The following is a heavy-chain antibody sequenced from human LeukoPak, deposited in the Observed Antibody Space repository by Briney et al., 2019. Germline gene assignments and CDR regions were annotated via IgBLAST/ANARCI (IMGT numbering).Heavy chain of an antibody. D-gene: IGHD2-21*02. CDR3: ARGPPYIVVATAIGFFDY. J-gene: IGHJ4*02. Sequence: PSQTLSLTCAVSGGSISSGGYSWSWIRQPPGKGLEWIGEINHSGSTNYNPSLKSRVTISVDTSKNQFSLKVSSVTAADTAVYYCARGPPYIVVATAIGFFDYWGQGTLDTVSS. V-gene: IGHV4-30-2*01. CDR1: GGSISSGGYS. CDR2: INHSGST.